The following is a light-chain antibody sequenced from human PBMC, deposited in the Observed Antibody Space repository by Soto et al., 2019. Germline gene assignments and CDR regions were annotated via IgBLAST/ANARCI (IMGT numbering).Light chain of an antibody. V-gene: IGKV1-39*01. CDR1: QSISSY. Sequence: DIQMTQSPSSLSASVGDRVTITCRASQSISSYLNWYQQKPGKAPKLLIYAASSLQSGGPSTFSGSGSGTDFTLTISSLQPEDFATYFCQHSYSTPFTFGPGTKVHIK. CDR3: QHSYSTPFT. CDR2: AAS. J-gene: IGKJ3*01.